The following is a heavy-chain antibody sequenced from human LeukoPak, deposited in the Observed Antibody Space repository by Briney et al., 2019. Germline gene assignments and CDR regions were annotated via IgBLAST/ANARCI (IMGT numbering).Heavy chain of an antibody. V-gene: IGHV4-39*07. CDR2: IYYSGST. CDR3: ASSYYDFWSGYLAGGYYGMDV. J-gene: IGHJ6*02. Sequence: SETLSLTCTVSGGSISSSSYYWGWIRQPPGKGLEWIGSIYYSGSTYYNPSLKSRVTISVDTSKNQFSLKLSSVTAADTAVYYCASSYYDFWSGYLAGGYYGMDVWGQGTTVTVSS. D-gene: IGHD3-3*01. CDR1: GGSISSSSYY.